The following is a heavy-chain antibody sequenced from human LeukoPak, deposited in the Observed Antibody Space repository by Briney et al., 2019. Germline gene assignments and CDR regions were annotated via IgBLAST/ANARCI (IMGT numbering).Heavy chain of an antibody. CDR3: ARDDFPRLIDY. J-gene: IGHJ4*02. V-gene: IGHV4-39*07. CDR1: GGSISTSIYY. CDR2: IYYSGNT. D-gene: IGHD3-3*01. Sequence: PSETLSLTCTFSGGSISTSIYYWAWIRQPPGKGLEWIGNIYYSGNTYYNPSLKSRLTISVDTSKNQFSLKLSSVTAADTAVYYCARDDFPRLIDYWGQGTLVTVSS.